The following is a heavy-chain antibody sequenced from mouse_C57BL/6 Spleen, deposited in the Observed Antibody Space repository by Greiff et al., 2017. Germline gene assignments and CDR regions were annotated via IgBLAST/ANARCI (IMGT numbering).Heavy chain of an antibody. J-gene: IGHJ3*01. CDR3: ASLYCDCDGGFAY. CDR2: IHPNSGST. Sequence: QVHVKQSGAELVKPGASVKLSCKASGYTFTSYWMHWVKQRPGQGLEWIGMIHPNSGSTNYNEKFKSKATLTVDKSSSRAYMQLSSLTSEDSAVYYCASLYCDCDGGFAYWGQGTLVTVSA. V-gene: IGHV1-64*01. D-gene: IGHD2-4*01. CDR1: GYTFTSYW.